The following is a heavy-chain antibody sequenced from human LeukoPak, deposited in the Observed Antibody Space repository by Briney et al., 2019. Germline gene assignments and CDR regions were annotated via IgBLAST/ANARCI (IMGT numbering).Heavy chain of an antibody. CDR3: ARDSSEDFYDSSGYYSFDF. CDR2: ISAYNGNT. J-gene: IGHJ4*02. D-gene: IGHD3-22*01. V-gene: IGHV1-18*01. CDR1: GYTFTSYG. Sequence: ASVKVSCKASGYTFTSYGISWVRQAPGQGLEWLGWISAYNGNTNYAQKVQGRVTMTTDTSTSTAYMELRSLRSDDTAVFYCARDSSEDFYDSSGYYSFDFWGQGTLVTVSS.